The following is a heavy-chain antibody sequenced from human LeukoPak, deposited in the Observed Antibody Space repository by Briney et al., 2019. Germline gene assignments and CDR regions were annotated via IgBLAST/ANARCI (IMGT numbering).Heavy chain of an antibody. CDR2: INTYNANT. CDR1: GYSFTSFG. J-gene: IGHJ4*02. Sequence: GASVKVSCKASGYSFTSFGISWVRQAPGQGLEWMGWINTYNANTNYAQKYQGRVTMTTDTSTSTAYMELRSLRSDDTAVYFCARVFSFGDYIWGSYRYYFDYWGQGTLVTVSS. V-gene: IGHV1-18*01. D-gene: IGHD3-16*02. CDR3: ARVFSFGDYIWGSYRYYFDY.